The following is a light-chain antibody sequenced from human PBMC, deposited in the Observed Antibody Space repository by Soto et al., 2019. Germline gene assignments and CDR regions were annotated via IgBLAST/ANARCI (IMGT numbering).Light chain of an antibody. CDR3: SSYTSSSRV. Sequence: QSALTQPASVSGSPGQSITISCTGTSSDVGGYNYVSWYQQHPGKAPKPMIYEVSNRPSGVSNRFSGSKSGNTASLTISGLQAEDEADYYCSSYTSSSRVFGGGTKVTVL. CDR1: SSDVGGYNY. J-gene: IGLJ3*02. V-gene: IGLV2-14*01. CDR2: EVS.